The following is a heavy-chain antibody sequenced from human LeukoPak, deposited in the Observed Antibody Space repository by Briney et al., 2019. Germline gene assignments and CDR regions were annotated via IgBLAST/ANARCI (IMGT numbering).Heavy chain of an antibody. V-gene: IGHV3-33*06. D-gene: IGHD4-17*01. CDR3: ANEIRPNDY. CDR2: IWFDGKNE. CDR1: GFTFSSYG. Sequence: GGSLRLSCAASGFTFSSYGMHWVRQAPGKGLEWVADIWFDGKNEHFADSVKGRFTISRDNSKNTLYLQMNSLRAEDTAVYYCANEIRPNDYWGQGTQVTVSS. J-gene: IGHJ4*02.